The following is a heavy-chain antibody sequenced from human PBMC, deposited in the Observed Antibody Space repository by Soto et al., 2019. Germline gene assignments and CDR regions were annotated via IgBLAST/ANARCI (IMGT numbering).Heavy chain of an antibody. CDR3: AKDPGYYDFWSGYSDY. D-gene: IGHD3-3*01. CDR2: ISGSGGDT. CDR1: GFTFSSSA. Sequence: GGSLRLSCAASGFTFSSSAMSWVRQAPGKGLEWVSAISGSGGDTYYADSVKGRFTISRDNSKNTLHLQMNSLRAEDTALYYCAKDPGYYDFWSGYSDYWGQGTLVTVSS. V-gene: IGHV3-23*01. J-gene: IGHJ4*02.